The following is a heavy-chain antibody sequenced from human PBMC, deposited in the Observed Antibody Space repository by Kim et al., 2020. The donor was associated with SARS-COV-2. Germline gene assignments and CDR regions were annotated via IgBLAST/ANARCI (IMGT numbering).Heavy chain of an antibody. J-gene: IGHJ3*02. CDR3: ARGLGNWNARDAFDI. D-gene: IGHD1-20*01. Sequence: QKFQGRVTITADESTSTAYMELSSLRSEDTAVYYCARGLGNWNARDAFDIWGQGTMVTVSS. V-gene: IGHV1-69*01.